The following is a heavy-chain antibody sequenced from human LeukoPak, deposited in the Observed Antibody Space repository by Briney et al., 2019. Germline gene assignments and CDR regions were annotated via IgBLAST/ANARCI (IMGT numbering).Heavy chain of an antibody. V-gene: IGHV3-30*18. CDR3: AKGRVGANGYYYYGMDV. J-gene: IGHJ6*02. D-gene: IGHD1-26*01. CDR1: GFTFSSFS. CDR2: ISYDGSNK. Sequence: GGSLRLSCAATGFTFSSFSMHWVRQAPGKGLEWVAVISYDGSNKYYADSVRGRFAISRDNSKNTLYLQMNSLRTEDTAVYYCAKGRVGANGYYYYGMDVWGQGTTVTVSS.